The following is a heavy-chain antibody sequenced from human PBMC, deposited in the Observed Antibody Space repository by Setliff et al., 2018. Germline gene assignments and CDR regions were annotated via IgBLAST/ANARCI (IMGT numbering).Heavy chain of an antibody. J-gene: IGHJ5*02. CDR3: ARIDATIFAATGPFDP. D-gene: IGHD3-3*01. CDR1: EFILSSFA. V-gene: IGHV3-23*03. Sequence: PGGSLRLSCAASEFILSSFAMTWVRQAPGKGLEWVSVIYSGDARTYYADSVKGRFTISRDNSKNSLYLQMNSLRDEDTAIYYCARIDATIFAATGPFDPWGQGTLVTVSS. CDR2: IYSGDART.